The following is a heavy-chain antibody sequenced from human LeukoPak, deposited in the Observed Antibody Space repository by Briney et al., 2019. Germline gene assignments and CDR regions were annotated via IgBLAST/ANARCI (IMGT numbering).Heavy chain of an antibody. J-gene: IGHJ4*02. Sequence: GGSLRLSCAASGFTFNNFAMSWVRPAPGTGLEWVSAISGSAGSTYYADSVKGRFTISRDNSKNTLYLQMNSLGAEDTAVYFGAKGSVAATYKFDCWGQGTLVTVSS. CDR2: ISGSAGST. D-gene: IGHD6-19*01. CDR3: AKGSVAATYKFDC. V-gene: IGHV3-23*01. CDR1: GFTFNNFA.